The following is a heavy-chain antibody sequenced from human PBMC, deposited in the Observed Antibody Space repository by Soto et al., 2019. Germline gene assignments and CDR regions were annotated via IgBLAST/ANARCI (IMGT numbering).Heavy chain of an antibody. CDR1: GFSLSSDGAA. Sequence: SGPTLVNPTQTLTLTCSFSGFSLSSDGAAVSWVRQPPGKALEWLALIYCDDDKRYSPSLKSRLTITKDTPNNQVVLTMTNMDPADTATYFCAYSDSRLSHSLVYWGQGSLVTVSS. CDR3: AYSDSRLSHSLVY. J-gene: IGHJ4*02. D-gene: IGHD3-22*01. V-gene: IGHV2-5*02. CDR2: IYCDDDK.